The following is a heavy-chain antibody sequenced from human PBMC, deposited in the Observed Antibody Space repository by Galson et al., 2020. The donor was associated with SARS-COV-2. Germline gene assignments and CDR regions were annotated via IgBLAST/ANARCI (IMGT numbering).Heavy chain of an antibody. CDR2: ISHSGYT. V-gene: IGHV4-4*02. J-gene: IGHJ6*03. CDR3: ARPYYFYMDV. CDR1: GGSISSGSW. Sequence: SETLSLTCGISGGSISSGSWWSWVRQPPGKGLEWIGEISHSGYTNYNPSLESRVTISVDKSNNQFSLKLTSVTAADMAVYYCARPYYFYMDVWGKGTTVTVSS.